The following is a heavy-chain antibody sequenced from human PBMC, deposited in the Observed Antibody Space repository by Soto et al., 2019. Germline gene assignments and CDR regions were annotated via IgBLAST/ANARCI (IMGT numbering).Heavy chain of an antibody. CDR2: ISGSGGST. CDR1: GFTFSSYA. Sequence: EVQLLESGGGLVQPGGSLRLSCAASGFTFSSYAMSWVRQAPGKGLEWVSAISGSGGSTYYADSVKGRFTISRDNSKNALYLQMNSLRAEDTAVYYCAPHLWFRELYYWGQGTLVTVSS. J-gene: IGHJ4*02. CDR3: APHLWFRELYY. D-gene: IGHD3-10*01. V-gene: IGHV3-23*01.